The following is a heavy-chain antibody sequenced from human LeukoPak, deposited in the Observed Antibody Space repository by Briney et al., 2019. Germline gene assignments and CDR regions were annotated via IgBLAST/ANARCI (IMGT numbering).Heavy chain of an antibody. D-gene: IGHD6-13*01. CDR1: GFTFRNYW. Sequence: PGGSLRLSCTGTGFTFRNYWMAWVRHPPGRGLECVANIKEDGSSKYYVASAKGRFTISRDNAKNFLFLEMNGLRAEDTAVYYCAKGRPIAAPGTADFWGQGTLVTVSS. J-gene: IGHJ4*02. CDR3: AKGRPIAAPGTADF. V-gene: IGHV3-7*05. CDR2: IKEDGSSK.